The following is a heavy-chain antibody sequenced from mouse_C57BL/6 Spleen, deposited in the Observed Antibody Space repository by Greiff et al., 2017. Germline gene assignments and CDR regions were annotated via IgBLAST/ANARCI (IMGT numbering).Heavy chain of an antibody. V-gene: IGHV2-2*01. CDR3: ARNPHDGYNGDYAMDY. CDR1: GFSLTSYG. CDR2: IWSGGST. J-gene: IGHJ4*01. Sequence: VQLQQSGPGLVQPSQSLSITCTVSGFSLTSYGVHWVRQSPGKGLEWLGVIWSGGSTDYNAAFISRLSISKDNSKRQVFYKVNSLQADDTARYYGARNPHDGYNGDYAMDYWGQGTSVTVSS. D-gene: IGHD2-3*01.